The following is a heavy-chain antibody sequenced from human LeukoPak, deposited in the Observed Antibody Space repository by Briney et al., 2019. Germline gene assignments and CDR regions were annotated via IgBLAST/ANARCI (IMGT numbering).Heavy chain of an antibody. CDR3: AKGHNCGHR. D-gene: IGHD2-21*01. V-gene: IGHV3-23*01. Sequence: GGSLTLSCEGSGFTFGKHAMSWVRQAPGKGLDWVSAINAGGGETYYGDSVKGRFTISRDNSKNTLYLRMSSLRVEDTAVYYCAKGHNCGHRWGPGTLVIVSS. CDR2: INAGGGET. CDR1: GFTFGKHA. J-gene: IGHJ4*02.